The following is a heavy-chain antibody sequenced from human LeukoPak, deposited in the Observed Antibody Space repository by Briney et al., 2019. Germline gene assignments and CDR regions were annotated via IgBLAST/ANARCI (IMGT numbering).Heavy chain of an antibody. CDR2: ISYDGSNK. CDR3: ASTGYSSSWYVGYFDY. V-gene: IGHV3-30*03. J-gene: IGHJ4*02. D-gene: IGHD6-13*01. CDR1: GFTFSSYG. Sequence: GGSLRLSCAASGFTFSSYGMHWVRQAPSKGLEWVAVISYDGSNKYYADSVKGRFTISRDNSKNTLYLQMNSLRAEDTAVYYCASTGYSSSWYVGYFDYWGQGTLVTVSS.